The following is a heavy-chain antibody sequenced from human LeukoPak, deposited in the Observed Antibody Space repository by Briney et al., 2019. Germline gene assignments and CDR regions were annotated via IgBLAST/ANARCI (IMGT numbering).Heavy chain of an antibody. CDR1: GGSISSYY. Sequence: PSETLSLTCTVSGGSISSYYWSWVRQAPGKGLEWVANIKQDGSEKYYVDSVKGRFTISRDNAKNSLYLQMNSLRAEDTAVYYCARARAGYCSSTSCRPFDYWGQGTLVTVSS. CDR2: IKQDGSEK. V-gene: IGHV3-7*01. CDR3: ARARAGYCSSTSCRPFDY. J-gene: IGHJ4*02. D-gene: IGHD2-2*01.